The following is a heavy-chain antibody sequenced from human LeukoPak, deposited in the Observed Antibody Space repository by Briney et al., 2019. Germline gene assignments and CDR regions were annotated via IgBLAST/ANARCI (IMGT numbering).Heavy chain of an antibody. J-gene: IGHJ4*02. D-gene: IGHD3-9*01. CDR1: GYTFTSYD. CDR2: MNPNSGNT. V-gene: IGHV1-8*01. CDR3: ARRGDILTGYYHDY. Sequence: ASVKVSCKASGYTFTSYDINWVRQATGQGLEWMGWMNPNSGNTGYAQKFQGRVTMTRNTSISTAYMELSSLRSGDTAVYYCARRGDILTGYYHDYWGQGTLVTVSS.